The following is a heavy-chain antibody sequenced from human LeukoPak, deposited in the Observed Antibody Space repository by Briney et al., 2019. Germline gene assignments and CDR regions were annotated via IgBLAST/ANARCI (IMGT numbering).Heavy chain of an antibody. CDR1: GFTFSNYA. Sequence: PGGSLRLSCAASGFTFSNYAMSWVRQAPGKGLEWVSIVSGNGDTTYYADSVKGRFTISRDNSKKTLYLQMNSLRAEDTAIYYCAKVPVAGGYNWFDPWGQGILVTVSS. CDR3: AKVPVAGGYNWFDP. J-gene: IGHJ5*02. V-gene: IGHV3-23*01. D-gene: IGHD6-19*01. CDR2: VSGNGDTT.